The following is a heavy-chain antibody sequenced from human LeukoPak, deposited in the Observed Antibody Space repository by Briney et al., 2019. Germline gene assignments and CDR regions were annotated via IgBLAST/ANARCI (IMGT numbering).Heavy chain of an antibody. CDR2: IYTSGST. J-gene: IGHJ3*02. V-gene: IGHV4-61*02. D-gene: IGHD2-15*01. Sequence: SETLSLTCTVSGGSISSSSYFWSWIRQPAGKGLEWIGRIYTSGSTNYNPSLKSRVTISVDTSKNQFSLKLSSVTAADTAVYYCASDRIEVDAFDIWGQGTMVTVSS. CDR1: GGSISSSSYF. CDR3: ASDRIEVDAFDI.